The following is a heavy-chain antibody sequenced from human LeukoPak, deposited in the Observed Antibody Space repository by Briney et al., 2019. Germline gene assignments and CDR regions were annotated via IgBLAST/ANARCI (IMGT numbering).Heavy chain of an antibody. D-gene: IGHD1-26*01. Sequence: ASVKVSCKASGYTFTDYYMHWVRQAPGQGLEWMGWINPNSGGTNYAQNFQGRVTMTRDTSISTAYMELSRLRSDDTAVYYCARGWEFYYYAMDVWGQGTTVTVSS. V-gene: IGHV1-2*02. CDR2: INPNSGGT. CDR3: ARGWEFYYYAMDV. CDR1: GYTFTDYY. J-gene: IGHJ6*02.